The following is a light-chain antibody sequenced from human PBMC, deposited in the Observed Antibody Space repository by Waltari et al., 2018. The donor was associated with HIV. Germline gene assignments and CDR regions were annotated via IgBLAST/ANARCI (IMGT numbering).Light chain of an antibody. CDR1: NPHLGSTT. CDR3: AAWDDSLNGVV. CDR2: SNN. Sequence: QSVLTQPPSASGTPGQRVTISCSGSNPHLGSTTLNSYQQLPGTAPKLLIYSNNQRPSGVPDRFSGSKSGTSASLAISGLQSEDEADYYCAAWDDSLNGVVFGGGTKLTVL. J-gene: IGLJ2*01. V-gene: IGLV1-44*01.